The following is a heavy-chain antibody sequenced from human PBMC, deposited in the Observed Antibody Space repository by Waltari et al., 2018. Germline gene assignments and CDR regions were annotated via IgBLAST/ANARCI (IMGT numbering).Heavy chain of an antibody. J-gene: IGHJ4*02. Sequence: QVQLQQWGAGLLKPSETLSLTCAVYGGSFSGYYWSWIRQPPGKGLEWIGEINHSGSTNYNPSLKGRVTISVDTSKNQFSLKLSSVTAADTAVYYCARGSPTERGSGWYYFDYWGQGTLVTVSS. D-gene: IGHD6-19*01. CDR2: INHSGST. CDR3: ARGSPTERGSGWYYFDY. V-gene: IGHV4-34*01. CDR1: GGSFSGYY.